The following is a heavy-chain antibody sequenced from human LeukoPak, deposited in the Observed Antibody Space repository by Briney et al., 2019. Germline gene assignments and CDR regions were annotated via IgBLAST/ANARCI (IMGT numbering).Heavy chain of an antibody. V-gene: IGHV3-23*01. Sequence: TGGSLRLSCAASGFTFSSYAMSWVRQAPGKGLEWVSAISGSGGSTYYADSVKGRFTISRDNSKNTLYLQMNSLRAEDTAVYYCASQTDFWSGYYYYYDMDVWGQGTTVTVSS. CDR3: ASQTDFWSGYYYYYDMDV. CDR2: ISGSGGST. D-gene: IGHD3-3*01. CDR1: GFTFSSYA. J-gene: IGHJ6*02.